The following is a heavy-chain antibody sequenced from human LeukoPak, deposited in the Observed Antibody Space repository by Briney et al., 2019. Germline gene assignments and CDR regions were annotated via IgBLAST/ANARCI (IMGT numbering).Heavy chain of an antibody. V-gene: IGHV4-38-2*02. CDR1: GYSISSGYY. D-gene: IGHD3-22*01. CDR2: IYHSGST. CDR3: ARAGHYYDSSGYAFDI. Sequence: SETLSLTCTVSGYSISSGYYWGWIRQPPGKGLEWIGSIYHSGSTYCNPSLKSQVTISVDTSKNQFSLKLSSVTAADMAVYYCARAGHYYDSSGYAFDIWGQGTMVTVSS. J-gene: IGHJ3*02.